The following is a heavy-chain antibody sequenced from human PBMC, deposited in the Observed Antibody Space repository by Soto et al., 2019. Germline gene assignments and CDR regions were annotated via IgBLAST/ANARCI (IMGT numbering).Heavy chain of an antibody. V-gene: IGHV3-23*01. D-gene: IGHD6-19*01. CDR1: GFTFSSYA. CDR2: ISGSGDST. Sequence: SLRLSCAASGFTFSSYAMSWVRQAPGNGLEWVSGISGSGDSTYYADSVKGRFTISRDNSKNTLYLQMNSLRAEDTAVYYCAKGVPGIAVAGTGYFQHWGQGTLVTVSS. J-gene: IGHJ1*01. CDR3: AKGVPGIAVAGTGYFQH.